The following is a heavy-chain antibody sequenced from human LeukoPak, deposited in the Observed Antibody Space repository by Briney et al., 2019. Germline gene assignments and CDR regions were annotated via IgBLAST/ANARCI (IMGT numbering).Heavy chain of an antibody. CDR1: GFTVSSNY. Sequence: GGSLRLSCAASGFTVSSNYMSWVRQAPGKGLQWVVFIRHDGSNKYYADSVKGRFTISRDNSKNTVYLQMNSLRAEDTAVYYCAKDFSVYYYDSRVLDYWGQGTLVTVSS. J-gene: IGHJ4*02. V-gene: IGHV3-30*02. CDR3: AKDFSVYYYDSRVLDY. CDR2: IRHDGSNK. D-gene: IGHD3-22*01.